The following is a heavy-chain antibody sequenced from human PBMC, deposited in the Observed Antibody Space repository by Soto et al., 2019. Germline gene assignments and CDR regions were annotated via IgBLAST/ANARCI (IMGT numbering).Heavy chain of an antibody. Sequence: GGSLRLSSAASGFTFSGYEMNWVRQAPGKGLEWVSYISGSGSTIYYADSVKDRFTISRDNAKDSLYLQMNSLRAEDTAVYYCAREVVVFGVIIPTPMDVWGQGTTVTVSS. CDR3: AREVVVFGVIIPTPMDV. CDR1: GFTFSGYE. J-gene: IGHJ6*02. D-gene: IGHD3-22*01. V-gene: IGHV3-48*03. CDR2: ISGSGSTI.